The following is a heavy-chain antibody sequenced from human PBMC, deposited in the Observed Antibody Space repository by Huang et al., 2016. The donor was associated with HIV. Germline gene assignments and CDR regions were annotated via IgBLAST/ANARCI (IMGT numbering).Heavy chain of an antibody. V-gene: IGHV1-69*12. D-gene: IGHD6-13*01. CDR1: GGTFSSLA. Sequence: QVHLVQPGAEVKKPGSSVKVSCKASGGTFSSLAISWVRQAPGQGLEWMGGITPIFETANYAQKVQGRVTISADESTKTAYMELNSLRSEDTAVFYCAVGTRSSWYYDYWGQGTLVTVSS. J-gene: IGHJ4*01. CDR3: AVGTRSSWYYDY. CDR2: ITPIFETA.